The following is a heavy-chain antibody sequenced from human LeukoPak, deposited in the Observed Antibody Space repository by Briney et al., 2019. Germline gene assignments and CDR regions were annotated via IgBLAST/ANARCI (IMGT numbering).Heavy chain of an antibody. D-gene: IGHD3-16*02. CDR3: ARGPANYVWGSYRYSLDY. CDR1: GGSFSGYY. V-gene: IGHV4-34*01. Sequence: PSETLSLTCAVYGGSFSGYYWSWIRQPPGKGLEWIGEINHSGSTNYNPSLKSRVTISVDTSKNQFSLKLSSVTAADTAVYYCARGPANYVWGSYRYSLDYWGRGTLVTVSS. CDR2: INHSGST. J-gene: IGHJ4*02.